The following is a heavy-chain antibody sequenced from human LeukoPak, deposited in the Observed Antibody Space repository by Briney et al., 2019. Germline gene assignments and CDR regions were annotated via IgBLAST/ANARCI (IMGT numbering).Heavy chain of an antibody. CDR3: GRGSVGFGELNY. D-gene: IGHD3-10*01. J-gene: IGHJ4*02. CDR2: INGDGSST. V-gene: IGHV3-74*01. CDR1: GFTFRTYW. Sequence: PGGSLRLSCVASGFTFRTYWMHWVRQAPGKGLLWVSRINGDGSSTNYADSVKGRFTISRDNAKNTLHLQMNSLRAEDTAVYYCGRGSVGFGELNYWGQRTLVTVSS.